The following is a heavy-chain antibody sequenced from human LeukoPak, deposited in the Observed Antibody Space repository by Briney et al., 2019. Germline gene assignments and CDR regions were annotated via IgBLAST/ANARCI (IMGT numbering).Heavy chain of an antibody. CDR2: VSSDGGST. J-gene: IGHJ4*02. CDR3: ARDGLARNDY. V-gene: IGHV3-64*01. CDR1: GFPLGSYA. Sequence: GGSLRLSCAASGFPLGSYAMQWVRQTPTKGLEYVCAVSSDGGSTFCANSMKGRFAISRDNSKNMLYLQMGGLVHEDTGVYYCARDGLARNDYWGQGTLVTVSS. D-gene: IGHD5-12*01.